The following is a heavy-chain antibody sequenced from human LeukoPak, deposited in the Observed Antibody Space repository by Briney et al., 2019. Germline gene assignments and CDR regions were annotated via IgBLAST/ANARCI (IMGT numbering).Heavy chain of an antibody. CDR2: ISDSGRTI. J-gene: IGHJ3*02. D-gene: IGHD4-23*01. CDR1: GFTLSSYT. V-gene: IGHV3-48*01. Sequence: PGGSLRLSCAASGFTLSSYTMNWVRQAPGKGLEWFSYISDSGRTIYYADSVKGRFTISRDNAKNLLYLQMNSLRAEDTAVYYCAKDRRYGGNSYAFDIWGQGTMVTVSS. CDR3: AKDRRYGGNSYAFDI.